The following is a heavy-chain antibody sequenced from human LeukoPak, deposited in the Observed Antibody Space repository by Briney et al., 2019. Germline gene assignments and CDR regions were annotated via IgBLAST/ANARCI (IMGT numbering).Heavy chain of an antibody. D-gene: IGHD6-13*01. J-gene: IGHJ4*02. CDR2: ITGSSSHI. Sequence: GRSLRLSCAASGFTFSSYGMHWVRQAPGKGLEWVSSITGSSSHIYYAASVKGRFTISRDNAENSLYLQMNSLRAEDTAVYYCARYSDTGYSSSWYSTPFDYWGQGTLVTVSS. CDR3: ARYSDTGYSSSWYSTPFDY. V-gene: IGHV3-21*01. CDR1: GFTFSSYG.